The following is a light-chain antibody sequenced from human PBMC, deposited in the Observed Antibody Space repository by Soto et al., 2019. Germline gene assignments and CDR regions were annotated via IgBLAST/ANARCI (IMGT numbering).Light chain of an antibody. Sequence: EIVLTQSPGTLSLSPGERATLSCRASQSVSSSYLAWYQQKPGQAPRLLIYGASSRATGIPDRFSGSESGTDFTLTISRLEPGDFAVYYCQQYGSSLYTFGQGTKLEIK. CDR1: QSVSSSY. J-gene: IGKJ2*01. CDR3: QQYGSSLYT. CDR2: GAS. V-gene: IGKV3-20*01.